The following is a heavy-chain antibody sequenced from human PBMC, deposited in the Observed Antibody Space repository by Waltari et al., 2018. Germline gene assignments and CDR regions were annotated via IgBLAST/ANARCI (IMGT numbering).Heavy chain of an antibody. D-gene: IGHD3-16*02. J-gene: IGHJ4*02. Sequence: EVQLVESGGGLVQPGRSLRLSCTASGFTFGDYAMSWVRQAPGKGREWVGFIRSKAYGGTTEYAASVKGRFTISRDDSKSIAYLQMNSLKTEDTAVYYCTRGNRMITFGGVIVNWGQGTLVTVSP. CDR1: GFTFGDYA. CDR3: TRGNRMITFGGVIVN. V-gene: IGHV3-49*04. CDR2: IRSKAYGGTT.